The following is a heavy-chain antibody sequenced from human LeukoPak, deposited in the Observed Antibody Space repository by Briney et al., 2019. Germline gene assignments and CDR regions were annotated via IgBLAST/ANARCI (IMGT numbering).Heavy chain of an antibody. CDR2: IKHDGSEK. V-gene: IGHV3-7*01. D-gene: IGHD2-21*02. J-gene: IGHJ4*02. Sequence: PGGSLRLSCAASGFTFSNYYMSWVRQAPGKGLEWVANIKHDGSEKYYVDSVKGRFTISRDNADTSLYLQMSSLRAEDTAVYYCARSSCGGDCYLGFDYWGQGTLVTVSS. CDR3: ARSSCGGDCYLGFDY. CDR1: GFTFSNYY.